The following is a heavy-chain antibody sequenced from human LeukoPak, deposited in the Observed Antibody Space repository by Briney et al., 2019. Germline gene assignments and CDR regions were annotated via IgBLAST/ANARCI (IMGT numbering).Heavy chain of an antibody. CDR1: GGSITSTSFY. CDR2: IYYSGNT. J-gene: IGHJ5*02. Sequence: PSETLSLTCTVSGGSITSTSFYWGWIRQPPGKGLAWLGGIYYSGNTYDNPSLKSRVTISVDRPKNQFSLKLSSVTAADTAVYYCARLYYDSRGYYWFDRWGHGTLVTVSS. V-gene: IGHV4-39*01. CDR3: ARLYYDSRGYYWFDR. D-gene: IGHD3-22*01.